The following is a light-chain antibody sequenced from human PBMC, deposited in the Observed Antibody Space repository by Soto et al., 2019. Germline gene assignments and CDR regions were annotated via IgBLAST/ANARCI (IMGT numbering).Light chain of an antibody. CDR1: QSVGSN. Sequence: EVVMTQSPATVPVSLGGRVTLSCRASQSVGSNLAWYQQKPGQLPRLLIYGASSRATGIPDRFSGSGSGTDFTLTISRLEPEDFAVYHCQQYGGSPQYTFGQGTKVDIK. J-gene: IGKJ2*01. CDR2: GAS. CDR3: QQYGGSPQYT. V-gene: IGKV3-20*01.